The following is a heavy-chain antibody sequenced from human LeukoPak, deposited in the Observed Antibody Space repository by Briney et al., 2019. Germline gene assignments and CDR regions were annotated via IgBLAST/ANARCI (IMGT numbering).Heavy chain of an antibody. V-gene: IGHV4-59*08. CDR1: GGSISSYY. D-gene: IGHD3-10*01. CDR3: ARHGGLVRGFSDAFDI. J-gene: IGHJ3*02. CDR2: IYYSGST. Sequence: SETLSLTCTVSGGSISSYYWSWIRQPPGKGLEWIGYIYYSGSTNYIPSLKSRVTISVDTSKNQFSLKLSSVTAADTAVYYCARHGGLVRGFSDAFDIWGQGTTVTVSS.